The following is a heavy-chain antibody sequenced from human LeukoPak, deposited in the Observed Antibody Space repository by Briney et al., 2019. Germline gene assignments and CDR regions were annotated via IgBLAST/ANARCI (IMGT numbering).Heavy chain of an antibody. J-gene: IGHJ6*02. V-gene: IGHV3-21*01. D-gene: IGHD5-12*01. Sequence: PGGSLTLSCAASGFTVSSNCMNWVRQAPATGLEWVSSISSSSSYIYYADSAMGRFTIYRDNANNSQYLIMHSLSAEDAAVYHCARGWVATSSYYYYYGMDVWGQGTTVTVSS. CDR1: GFTVSSNC. CDR3: ARGWVATSSYYYYYGMDV. CDR2: ISSSSSYI.